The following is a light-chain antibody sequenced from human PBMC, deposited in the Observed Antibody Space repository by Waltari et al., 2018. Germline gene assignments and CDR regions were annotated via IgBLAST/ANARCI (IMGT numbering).Light chain of an antibody. CDR1: QTLVSSDGTTY. Sequence: VMTQFHPPLPATLGQPAPISSSSSQTLVSSDGTTYLHWFQQRPGQSPRRLIYKISNRDSGVPDRFSGSGSGSDFTLKISRVEAEDVAVYFCMQNTQWPPTFGQGTKLEI. J-gene: IGKJ2*01. CDR3: MQNTQWPPT. V-gene: IGKV2-30*01. CDR2: KIS.